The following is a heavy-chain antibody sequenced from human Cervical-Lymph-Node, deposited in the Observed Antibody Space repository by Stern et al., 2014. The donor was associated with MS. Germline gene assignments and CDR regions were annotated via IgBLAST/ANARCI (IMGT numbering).Heavy chain of an antibody. CDR3: TRGVTRSNYYYGLDV. V-gene: IGHV1-46*01. D-gene: IGHD4-11*01. J-gene: IGHJ6*02. CDR1: GYTFIVYY. CDR2: IVPGGGST. Sequence: VQLVQSGAEVKKPGASVKVSCKTSGYTFIVYYIHWVRQAPGQGLEWMGVIVPGGGSTSYAQNFQGRVTMTSDTSTSTVYMELSSLRSEDTAVYYCTRGVTRSNYYYGLDVWGQGTTVIVSS.